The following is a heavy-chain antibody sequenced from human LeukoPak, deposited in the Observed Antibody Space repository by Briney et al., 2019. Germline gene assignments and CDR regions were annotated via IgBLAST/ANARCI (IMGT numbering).Heavy chain of an antibody. CDR3: AKNQGQWLVPVDY. CDR1: GFTFSNYA. J-gene: IGHJ4*02. V-gene: IGHV3-23*01. D-gene: IGHD6-19*01. CDR2: MSGSGGST. Sequence: GGPLRLSCAASGFTFSNYAMSWVRQAPGKGLEWVSSMSGSGGSTYYADSVKGRFTISRDNSKNTLYLQMNNLRAEDTALYYCAKNQGQWLVPVDYWGQGTLVTVSS.